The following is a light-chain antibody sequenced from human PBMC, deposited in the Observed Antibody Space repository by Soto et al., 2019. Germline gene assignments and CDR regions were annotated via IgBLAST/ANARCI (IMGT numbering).Light chain of an antibody. Sequence: DIPMTQSPPTLSASVGDRVTITCRASESISRWLAWYQQKPGKAPKVLIYKASSLESGVPSRFSGSGSGTVITLTISSLQPDDFAAYYCQQYHSYSTFGEGAKVEIK. J-gene: IGKJ1*01. CDR1: ESISRW. V-gene: IGKV1-5*03. CDR3: QQYHSYST. CDR2: KAS.